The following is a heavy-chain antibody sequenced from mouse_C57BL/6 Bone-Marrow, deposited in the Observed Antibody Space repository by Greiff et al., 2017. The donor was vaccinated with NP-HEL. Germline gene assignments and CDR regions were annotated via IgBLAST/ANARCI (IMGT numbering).Heavy chain of an antibody. Sequence: VKLQESGPELVKPGASVKISCKASGYAFSSSWMNWVKQRPGKGLEWIGRIYPGAGDTNYNGKFKGKATLTADKSSSTAYMQLSSLTSEDSAVYFCARYSNYPYWYFDVWGTGTTVTVSS. V-gene: IGHV1-82*01. CDR3: ARYSNYPYWYFDV. D-gene: IGHD2-5*01. J-gene: IGHJ1*03. CDR1: GYAFSSSW. CDR2: IYPGAGDT.